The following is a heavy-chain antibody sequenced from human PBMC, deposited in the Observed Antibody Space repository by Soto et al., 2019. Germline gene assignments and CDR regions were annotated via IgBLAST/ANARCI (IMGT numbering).Heavy chain of an antibody. CDR3: ARHSEDTVTPDF. CDR1: GFTFTRSA. J-gene: IGHJ4*02. CDR2: IVVGSGNT. V-gene: IGHV1-58*01. D-gene: IGHD4-17*01. Sequence: GASVKVSCKASGFTFTRSAVQWVRQSRGQRLEWIGWIVVGSGNTNYAQKFQERVTITRDMSTSTAYMELSSLRSEDTAMYYCARHSEDTVTPDFWGQGTLVTVSS.